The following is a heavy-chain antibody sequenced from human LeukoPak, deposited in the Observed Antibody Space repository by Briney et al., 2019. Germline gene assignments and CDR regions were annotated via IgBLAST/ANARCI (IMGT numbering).Heavy chain of an antibody. D-gene: IGHD3-22*01. CDR1: GGTFSSYA. V-gene: IGHV1-69*13. Sequence: ASVKVSCKASGGTFSSYAISWVRQAPGQGLEWMGGIIPIFGTANYAQKFQGRVTITADESTSTAYMELSSLRPEDTAVYYCARAQYYYDSSGYRNFDYWGQGTLVTVSS. J-gene: IGHJ4*02. CDR3: ARAQYYYDSSGYRNFDY. CDR2: IIPIFGTA.